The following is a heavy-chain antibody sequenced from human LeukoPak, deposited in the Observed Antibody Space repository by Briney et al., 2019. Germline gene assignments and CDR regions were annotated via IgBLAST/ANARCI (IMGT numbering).Heavy chain of an antibody. Sequence: ASVKVSCKASGYTFTSFGISWVRQAPGQGLEWMGWISTYNGNINYAQKLQGRVTMTRNTSISTAYMELSSLRSEDTAVYYCARGRGNYDFWSGYGYYWGQGTLVTVSS. CDR2: ISTYNGNI. V-gene: IGHV1-18*01. D-gene: IGHD3-3*01. J-gene: IGHJ4*02. CDR1: GYTFTSFG. CDR3: ARGRGNYDFWSGYGYY.